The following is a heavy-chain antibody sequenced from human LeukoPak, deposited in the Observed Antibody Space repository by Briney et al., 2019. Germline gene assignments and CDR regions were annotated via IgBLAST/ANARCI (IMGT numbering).Heavy chain of an antibody. CDR3: ARGPRSCVVVTAFFDY. D-gene: IGHD2-21*02. CDR1: GFTVSSNF. J-gene: IGHJ4*02. V-gene: IGHV3-53*01. Sequence: GGSLRLSCTASGFTVSSNFMSWVRQAPGKGLEWVSFIYSGGTTYYADSVKGRFISSRDNSTNTLFLQMNSLRAEDTAMYYCARGPRSCVVVTAFFDYWGQGALVTVSS. CDR2: IYSGGTT.